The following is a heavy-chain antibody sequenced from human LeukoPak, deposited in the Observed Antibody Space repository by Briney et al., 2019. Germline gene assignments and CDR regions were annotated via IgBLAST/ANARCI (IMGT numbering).Heavy chain of an antibody. Sequence: GRSLRLSCAAPGFTFTSYGFHWVRQAPGEGLEWVAHIWYDGGDKNTVDSLRSRFTISRDNSKNTVYLQMNSLRDEDTSVYYCARGVFAGDLLTGYWYFDLWGRGTLVTVSS. D-gene: IGHD1-20*01. V-gene: IGHV3-33*01. CDR3: ARGVFAGDLLTGYWYFDL. CDR2: IWYDGGDK. CDR1: GFTFTSYG. J-gene: IGHJ2*01.